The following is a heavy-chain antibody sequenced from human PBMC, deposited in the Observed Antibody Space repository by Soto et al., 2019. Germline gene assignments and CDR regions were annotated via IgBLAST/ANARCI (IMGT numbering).Heavy chain of an antibody. CDR1: GDSVSSKSVA. V-gene: IGHV6-1*01. J-gene: IGHJ3*02. CDR2: TYYRSKWYN. CDR3: ASQEGYGFDI. Sequence: PSQTLSLTCVIYGDSVSSKSVAWNWIRQSPSRGLEWLGRTYYRSKWYNDYAVSVKSRITINPDTSKNQFSLQLNSVTPEDTAVYYCASQEGYGFDIWGQGTMVTVSS.